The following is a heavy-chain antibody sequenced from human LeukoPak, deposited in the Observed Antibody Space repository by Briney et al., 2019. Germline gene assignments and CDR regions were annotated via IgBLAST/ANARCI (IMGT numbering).Heavy chain of an antibody. J-gene: IGHJ4*02. V-gene: IGHV3-23*01. CDR3: VKGVQRYDFWRFDY. Sequence: GGSLRLSCAASGFTFSIYAMSWVRQAPGKRLEWVSSISGSGGSTYFADSVKGRLSISRDNSNNTLFLQMNSLRDEETAVYYCVKGVQRYDFWRFDYWGQGTVVTASS. CDR2: ISGSGGST. D-gene: IGHD3-3*01. CDR1: GFTFSIYA.